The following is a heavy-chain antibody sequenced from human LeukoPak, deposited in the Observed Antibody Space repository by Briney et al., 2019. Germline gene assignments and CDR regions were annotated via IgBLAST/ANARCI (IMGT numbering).Heavy chain of an antibody. D-gene: IGHD3-10*01. J-gene: IGHJ4*02. V-gene: IGHV4-59*08. CDR1: GGSISTYY. CDR2: IYYSGST. CDR3: ARRTWGVYYFDY. Sequence: SETLSLTCTVSGGSISTYYWSWIRQPPGKGLEWIGYIYYSGSTNYNPSLKSRVTISVDTSKNQFSLKLSSVTAADTAVYYCARRTWGVYYFDYWGQGTLVTVSS.